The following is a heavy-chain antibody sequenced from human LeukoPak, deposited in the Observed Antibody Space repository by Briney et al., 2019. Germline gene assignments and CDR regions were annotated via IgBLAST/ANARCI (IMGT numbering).Heavy chain of an antibody. J-gene: IGHJ3*02. CDR3: AKDRTMVRGVIDAFDI. CDR1: GFTFSSYA. V-gene: IGHV3-23*01. Sequence: PGGSLRLSCVASGFTFSSYAMSWVRQAPGKGLEWVSAISGSGGSTYYADSVKGRFTISRDDSKNTLYLQTNSLRAEDTALYYCAKDRTMVRGVIDAFDIWGQGTVVTVSS. CDR2: ISGSGGST. D-gene: IGHD3-10*01.